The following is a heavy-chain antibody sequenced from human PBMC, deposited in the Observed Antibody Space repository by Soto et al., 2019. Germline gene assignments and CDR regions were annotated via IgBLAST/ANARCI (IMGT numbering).Heavy chain of an antibody. CDR2: IGGTDGDSDGVP. CDR1: GFILNNYA. J-gene: IGHJ3*01. Sequence: VQLLESGGDLVQPGGSLRLSCVASGFILNNYAMSWVRQAPGTGLEWVSTIGGTDGDSDGVPWYEDSVKGWFSISRDSSANTLFMHMDNLRAEDSALYYCVKRGRNWGAFDFWGQGKTVVFSS. CDR3: VKRGRNWGAFDF. D-gene: IGHD7-27*01. V-gene: IGHV3-23*01.